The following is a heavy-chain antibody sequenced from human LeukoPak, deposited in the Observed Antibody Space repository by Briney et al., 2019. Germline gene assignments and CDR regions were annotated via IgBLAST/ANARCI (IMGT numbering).Heavy chain of an antibody. J-gene: IGHJ4*02. D-gene: IGHD1-26*01. CDR2: IYPGDSDT. Sequence: GESLKISCKGSGYNFPKYWIGWVRQMPGKGLEWMGIIYPGDSDTRYSPSFQGQVSISADKSTSTTYLQWSSLKASDTAMYFCVRHDRSGRYPYYFDSWGQGTLVTVSS. V-gene: IGHV5-51*01. CDR3: VRHDRSGRYPYYFDS. CDR1: GYNFPKYW.